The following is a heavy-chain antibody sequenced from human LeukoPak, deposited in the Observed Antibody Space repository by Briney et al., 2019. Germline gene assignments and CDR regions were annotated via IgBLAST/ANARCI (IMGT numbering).Heavy chain of an antibody. Sequence: PGGSLRLSCAASGFTFSSYAMSWVRQAPGKGLEWVSSISGSGGSTYYADSVKGRFTISRDNSKNTLYLQMNSLRAEDTAVYYYAKDRQARWFGEQSWFDPWGQGTLVTVSS. D-gene: IGHD3-10*01. V-gene: IGHV3-23*01. CDR1: GFTFSSYA. CDR2: ISGSGGST. CDR3: AKDRQARWFGEQSWFDP. J-gene: IGHJ5*02.